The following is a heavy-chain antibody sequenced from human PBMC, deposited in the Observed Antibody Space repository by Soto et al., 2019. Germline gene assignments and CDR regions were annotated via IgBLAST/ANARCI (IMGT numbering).Heavy chain of an antibody. CDR2: ISYDGSNK. Sequence: GGSLRLSCAASGFTFSSYGMHWVRQAPGKGLEWVAVISYDGSNKYYADSVKGRFTISRDNSKNTLYLQMNSLRAEDTAVYYCAKAPRRGYSGYDSGYYYYGMDVWGQGTTVTVSS. D-gene: IGHD5-12*01. CDR1: GFTFSSYG. CDR3: AKAPRRGYSGYDSGYYYYGMDV. V-gene: IGHV3-30*18. J-gene: IGHJ6*02.